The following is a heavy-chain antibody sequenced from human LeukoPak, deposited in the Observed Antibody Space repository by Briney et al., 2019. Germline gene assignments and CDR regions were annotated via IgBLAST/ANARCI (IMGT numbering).Heavy chain of an antibody. J-gene: IGHJ4*02. V-gene: IGHV3-9*01. CDR3: AREGDGDFWSGYYRNFDY. D-gene: IGHD3-3*01. CDR1: GFTFDDYT. Sequence: GGSLRLSCAASGFTFDDYTMHWVRQVPGKGLEWVSRISWNSGNIGYADSVKGRFTISRDNAKNSLYLQMNSLRAEDTAVYYCAREGDGDFWSGYYRNFDYWGQGTLVTVSS. CDR2: ISWNSGNI.